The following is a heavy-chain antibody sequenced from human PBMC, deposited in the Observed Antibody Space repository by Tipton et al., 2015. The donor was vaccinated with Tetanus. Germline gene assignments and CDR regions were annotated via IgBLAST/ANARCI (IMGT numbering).Heavy chain of an antibody. J-gene: IGHJ5*02. CDR2: ISYSGRT. CDR3: ARQADNWFDP. D-gene: IGHD6-25*01. CDR1: GDSMSSSDYY. V-gene: IGHV4-39*01. Sequence: TLSLTCTVSGDSMSSSDYYWDWIRQPPGKGLEWIGSISYSGRTYYNPSLKSRVTISADTSNNQFSLSLRSVTAADTAVYYCARQADNWFDPWGQGTLVTVS.